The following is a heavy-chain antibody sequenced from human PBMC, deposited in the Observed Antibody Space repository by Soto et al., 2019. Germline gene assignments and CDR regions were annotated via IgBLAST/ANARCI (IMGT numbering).Heavy chain of an antibody. J-gene: IGHJ3*02. D-gene: IGHD3-22*01. CDR2: IIPIFGTA. V-gene: IGHV1-69*13. Sequence: APVKVSCKASGGTFSSYAISWVRQAPGQGLEWMGGIIPIFGTANYAQKFQGRVTITADESTSTAYMELSSLRSEDTAVYYCARTPDYYDSSGPLNDAFDIWGQGTMVTVSS. CDR3: ARTPDYYDSSGPLNDAFDI. CDR1: GGTFSSYA.